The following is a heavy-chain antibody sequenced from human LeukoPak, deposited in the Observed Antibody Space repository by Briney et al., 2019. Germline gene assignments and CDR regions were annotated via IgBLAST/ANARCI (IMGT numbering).Heavy chain of an antibody. Sequence: GRSLRLSCAASGFTFSSYAMTWVRQAPGKGLEWVSTILPGGGDTYYADSVKGRFTISRVTSKNTLYLQMNTLRVEDTAVYYCAKAWPAAGTFDSWGQGSLVTVSS. CDR1: GFTFSSYA. J-gene: IGHJ4*02. D-gene: IGHD6-13*01. V-gene: IGHV3-23*01. CDR3: AKAWPAAGTFDS. CDR2: ILPGGGDT.